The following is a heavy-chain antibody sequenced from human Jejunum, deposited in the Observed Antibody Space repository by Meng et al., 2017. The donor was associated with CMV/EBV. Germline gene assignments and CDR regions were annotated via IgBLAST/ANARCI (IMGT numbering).Heavy chain of an antibody. CDR1: GYPFHSYA. CDR2: INTNTGNP. D-gene: IGHD5-18*01. CDR3: ARSGRIQLWYWYFDL. V-gene: IGHV7-4-1*02. J-gene: IGHJ2*01. Sequence: SGYPFHSYAMNWVRQAPGQGLEWMGWINTNTGNPTYAQGFTGRFVFSLDTSVSTAYLQINSLEAEDTAVYYCARSGRIQLWYWYFDLWGRGTLVTVSS.